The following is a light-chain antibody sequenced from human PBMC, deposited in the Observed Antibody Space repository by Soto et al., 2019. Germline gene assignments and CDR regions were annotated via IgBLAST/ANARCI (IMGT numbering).Light chain of an antibody. CDR3: KSYAGSNTYV. Sequence: QSVLTQPPSASGSPGQSVTISCTGTKNDIGLYDFVSWYQHHPGKAPRLIIYEVVQRPSGVPDRFSGSKSGNTASLTVSGLQAADEADYFCKSYAGSNTYVFGSGTKATVL. V-gene: IGLV2-8*01. CDR2: EVV. J-gene: IGLJ1*01. CDR1: KNDIGLYDF.